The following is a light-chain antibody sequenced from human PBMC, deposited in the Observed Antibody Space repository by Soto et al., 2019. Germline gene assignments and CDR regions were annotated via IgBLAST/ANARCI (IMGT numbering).Light chain of an antibody. Sequence: EIVLTQSPATLSLSPGESATLSCRTSQSVSSNSLAWHQQKPGQAPRLLMYAASSMAAGIPDRFSGSGSGTDFTLTISRLEPEDFAVYYCQQHGSCGLTFGPGTKVDI. J-gene: IGKJ3*01. CDR3: QQHGSCGLT. CDR2: AAS. V-gene: IGKV3-20*01. CDR1: QSVSSNS.